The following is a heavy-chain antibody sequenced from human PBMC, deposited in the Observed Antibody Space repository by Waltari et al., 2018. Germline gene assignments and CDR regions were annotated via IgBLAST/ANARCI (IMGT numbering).Heavy chain of an antibody. CDR1: GYTLTELS. CDR2: FDPEDGET. CDR3: ATGGAIAAATFDY. Sequence: QVQLVQSGAEVKKPGASVKVSCKVSGYTLTELSMNWVRQAPGKGLEWMGGFDPEDGETIYAQKFQCRSTMTEDTSTYTAYMELSSLRSEDTAVYYCATGGAIAAATFDYWGQGTLVTVSS. J-gene: IGHJ4*02. V-gene: IGHV1-24*01. D-gene: IGHD6-13*01.